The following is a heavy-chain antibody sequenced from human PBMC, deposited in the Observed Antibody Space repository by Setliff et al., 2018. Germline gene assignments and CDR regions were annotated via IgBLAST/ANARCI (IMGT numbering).Heavy chain of an antibody. Sequence: NPSETLSLTCTVSGGSISSYYWSWIRQPAGKGLEWIGHIYIGGSANYNPSLKSRVTMSIDTSKNQFSLKLYSVTAADMAVYYCAREQWLDPPGYYYMDVWAKGTTVTVSS. CDR2: IYIGGSA. D-gene: IGHD6-19*01. CDR3: AREQWLDPPGYYYMDV. J-gene: IGHJ6*03. V-gene: IGHV4-4*07. CDR1: GGSISSYY.